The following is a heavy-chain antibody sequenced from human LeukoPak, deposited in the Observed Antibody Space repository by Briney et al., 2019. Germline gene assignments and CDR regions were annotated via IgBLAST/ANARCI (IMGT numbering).Heavy chain of an antibody. CDR2: IIPILGIA. Sequence: VASVKVSCKASGGTFSSYAISWVRQAPGQGLEWMGRIIPILGIANYAQKFQGRVTITADKSTSTAYMELRSLRSEDTAVYYCARLGSYYYGMDVWGQGTTVTVSS. V-gene: IGHV1-69*04. D-gene: IGHD3-10*01. J-gene: IGHJ6*02. CDR3: ARLGSYYYGMDV. CDR1: GGTFSSYA.